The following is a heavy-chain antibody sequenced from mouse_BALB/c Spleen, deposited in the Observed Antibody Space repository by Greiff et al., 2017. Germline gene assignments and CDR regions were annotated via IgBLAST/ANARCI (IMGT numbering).Heavy chain of an antibody. V-gene: IGHV1S81*02. Sequence: QVQLQQPGAELVKPGASVKLSCKASGYTFTSYYMYWVKQRPGQGLEWIGEINPSNGGTNFNEKFKSKATLTVDKSSSTAYMQLSSLTSEDSAVYYCTIYGNYAMDYWGQGTSVTVSS. D-gene: IGHD2-1*01. CDR3: TIYGNYAMDY. J-gene: IGHJ4*01. CDR1: GYTFTSYY. CDR2: INPSNGGT.